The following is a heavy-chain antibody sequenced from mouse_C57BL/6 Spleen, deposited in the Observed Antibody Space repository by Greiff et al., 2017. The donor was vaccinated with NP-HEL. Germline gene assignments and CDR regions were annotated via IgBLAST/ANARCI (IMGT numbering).Heavy chain of an antibody. D-gene: IGHD1-1*01. V-gene: IGHV1-18*01. CDR1: GYTFTDYN. CDR2: INPNNGGT. Sequence: EVQLQQSGPELVKPGASVKIPCKASGYTFTDYNMDWVKQSHGKSLEWIGDINPNNGGTIYNQKFKGKATLTVDQSSSTAYMELRSLTSEDTAVYYCAIITTVVDWYFDVWGTGTTVTVSS. CDR3: AIITTVVDWYFDV. J-gene: IGHJ1*03.